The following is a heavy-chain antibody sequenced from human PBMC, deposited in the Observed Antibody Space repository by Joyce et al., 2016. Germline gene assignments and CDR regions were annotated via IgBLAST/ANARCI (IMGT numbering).Heavy chain of an antibody. CDR2: IYPGDSET. CDR1: GYPYTGYW. Sequence: DVQLVQSGAEVKKPGESLNISCKASGYPYTGYWIAWVRQMPGKGLEWMGIIYPGDSETTYSPSFQGQVTISVDKSISTAYLQWSTLKASDTAIYYCARATIAPRTRAFDIWGQGTMVIVSS. J-gene: IGHJ3*02. CDR3: ARATIAPRTRAFDI. V-gene: IGHV5-51*01. D-gene: IGHD6-6*01.